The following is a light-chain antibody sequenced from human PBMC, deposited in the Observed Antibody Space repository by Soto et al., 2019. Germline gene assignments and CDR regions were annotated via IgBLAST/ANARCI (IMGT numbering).Light chain of an antibody. J-gene: IGLJ1*01. CDR3: SSYTDSSNYV. V-gene: IGLV2-11*01. CDR2: DVN. Sequence: QSALTQPRSVSGSPGQSVTISCTGTSSDVGGYNYVSWYQQHPGKAPKLMIYDVNKRPSGVPDRFSGSKSANTASLTISGLQAEDEADYYCSSYTDSSNYVFGTGTKVTVL. CDR1: SSDVGGYNY.